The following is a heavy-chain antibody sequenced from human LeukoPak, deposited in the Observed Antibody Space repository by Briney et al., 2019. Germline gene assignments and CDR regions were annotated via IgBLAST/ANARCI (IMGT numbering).Heavy chain of an antibody. CDR2: INPSGGST. J-gene: IGHJ3*02. Sequence: ASVKVSCKASGCTFTSYYMHWVRQAPGQGLEWMGIINPSGGSTSYAQKFQGRVTMTRDTSTSTVYMELSSLRSEDTAVYYCARDRAYYDSSGYYAHDAFDIWGQGTMVTVSS. CDR1: GCTFTSYY. V-gene: IGHV1-46*01. CDR3: ARDRAYYDSSGYYAHDAFDI. D-gene: IGHD3-22*01.